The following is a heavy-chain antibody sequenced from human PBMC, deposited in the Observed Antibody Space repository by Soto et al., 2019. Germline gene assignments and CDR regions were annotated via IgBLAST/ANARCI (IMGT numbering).Heavy chain of an antibody. CDR2: IYWDDDK. CDR3: AHRVLRTVFGLVTTTAIYFDF. J-gene: IGHJ4*02. V-gene: IGHV2-5*02. Sequence: QITLKESGPTVVKPPETLTMTCTFSGFSLTTSGVGVGWVRQSPGKAPEWLALIYWDDDKRYSTSLKSRLTITKDTTKNQGVLTMANVDPADTATYYCAHRVLRTVFGLVTTTAIYFDFWGQGTPFVVSS. D-gene: IGHD3-3*01. CDR1: GFSLTTSGVG.